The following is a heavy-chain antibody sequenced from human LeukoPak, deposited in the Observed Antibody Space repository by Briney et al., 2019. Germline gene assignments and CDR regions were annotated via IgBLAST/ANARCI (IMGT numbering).Heavy chain of an antibody. J-gene: IGHJ4*02. V-gene: IGHV3-23*01. Sequence: PGASLRLFCAASGFTFSGYAMSWVRQTPGKRLEWVSGISASGGSTYYADSVKGRFTISRDNSKNTLYLQMNSLRAEDTAVYYCAKDHTYSGSPRAFDYWGQGTLVTVSS. CDR3: AKDHTYSGSPRAFDY. D-gene: IGHD1-26*01. CDR1: GFTFSGYA. CDR2: ISASGGST.